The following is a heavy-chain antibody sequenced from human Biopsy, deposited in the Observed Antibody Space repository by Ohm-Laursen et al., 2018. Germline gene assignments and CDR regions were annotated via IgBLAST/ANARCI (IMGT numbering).Heavy chain of an antibody. V-gene: IGHV3-21*04. Sequence: GSLRLSCTASGFIFSTYTMNWVRQAPGEGLEWVSSISSRSSDIYYADSVKGRFTISRDNSKNTLYLQLNSLRAEDTAVYYCARAKSVLDYFYGLDVWGQGTTVTVSS. CDR1: GFIFSTYT. CDR2: ISSRSSDI. D-gene: IGHD5/OR15-5a*01. CDR3: ARAKSVLDYFYGLDV. J-gene: IGHJ6*02.